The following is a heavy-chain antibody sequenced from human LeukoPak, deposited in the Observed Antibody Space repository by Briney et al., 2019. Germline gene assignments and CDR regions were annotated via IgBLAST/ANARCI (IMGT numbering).Heavy chain of an antibody. V-gene: IGHV4-59*01. CDR3: AREYSSSFDY. CDR1: GGSISSYY. Sequence: NTSETLSLTCTVSGGSISSYYWSWIRQPPGKGLEWIGYIYYSGSTNYNPSLKSRVTISVDTSKNQFSLKLSSVTAADTAVYYCAREYSSSFDYWGQGTLVTVSS. D-gene: IGHD6-6*01. CDR2: IYYSGST. J-gene: IGHJ4*02.